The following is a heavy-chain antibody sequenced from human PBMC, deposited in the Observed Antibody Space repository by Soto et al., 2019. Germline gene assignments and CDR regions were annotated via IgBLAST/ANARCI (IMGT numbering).Heavy chain of an antibody. CDR1: EFTFSNYA. Sequence: PGGSLRLSCAASEFTFSNYAMSWVRQAPGKGLEWVSAISGSGGRTYYADSVRGRFTISRDNSRNTLHLQMNSLRVEDTAVYYCAKTLLSTSWYGLHDYVSQGTLVTVSS. CDR3: AKTLLSTSWYGLHDY. V-gene: IGHV3-23*01. D-gene: IGHD6-13*01. J-gene: IGHJ4*02. CDR2: ISGSGGRT.